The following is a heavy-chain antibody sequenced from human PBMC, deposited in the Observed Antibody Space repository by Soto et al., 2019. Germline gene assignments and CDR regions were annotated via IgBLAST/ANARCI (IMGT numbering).Heavy chain of an antibody. J-gene: IGHJ4*02. CDR3: AKDLAIFGVVSFDY. Sequence: VGSLRLSCAASGFTFSSYAMSWVRQAPGKGLEWVSAISGSGGSTYYADSVKGRFTISRDNSKNTLYLQMNSLRAEDTAVYYCAKDLAIFGVVSFDYWGQGTLVTVSS. V-gene: IGHV3-23*01. CDR1: GFTFSSYA. CDR2: ISGSGGST. D-gene: IGHD3-3*01.